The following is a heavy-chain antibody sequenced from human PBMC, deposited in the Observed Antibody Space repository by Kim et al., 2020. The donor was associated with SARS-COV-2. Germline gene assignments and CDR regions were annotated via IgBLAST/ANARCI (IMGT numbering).Heavy chain of an antibody. CDR3: ARGPPIGGGDCYSR. V-gene: IGHV4-30-4*01. J-gene: IGHJ1*01. CDR1: GGSISSGYNC. D-gene: IGHD2-21*02. Sequence: SESLSLTCTVSGGSISSGYNCWGWLRQPPGKGLEWIGYIDYTGSSHYTPSLSSRVPRSIDTSKNQFSLKRSSVTAAATAVYSCARGPPIGGGDCYSRWG. CDR2: IDYTGSS.